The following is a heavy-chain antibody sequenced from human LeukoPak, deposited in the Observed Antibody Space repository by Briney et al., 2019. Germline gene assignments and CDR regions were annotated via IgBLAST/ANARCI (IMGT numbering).Heavy chain of an antibody. CDR1: GGSISSSSYY. D-gene: IGHD3-10*01. CDR2: IYYSGST. CDR3: ARHLNYYGSGSYSGVEYYYYYYYMDV. V-gene: IGHV4-39*01. Sequence: PSETLSLTCTVSGGSISSSSYYWGWIRQPPGKGLEWIGSIYYSGSTYYNPSLKSRVTISVDTSKNQFSLKLSSVTAADTAVYYCARHLNYYGSGSYSGVEYYYYYYYMDVWGKGTTVTISS. J-gene: IGHJ6*03.